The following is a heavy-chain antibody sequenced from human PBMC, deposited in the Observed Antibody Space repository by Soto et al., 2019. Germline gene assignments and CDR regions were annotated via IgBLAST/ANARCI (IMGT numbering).Heavy chain of an antibody. CDR2: ISGSGGSA. Sequence: GGSLRLSCADSGFTFSSYAMSWVRQAPGKGLEWVSAISGSGGSAYYADSVKGRFTISRDNSKNTLYLQMNSLRAEDTAVYYCAKAGVVVPAAINYYYGMDVWGQGTTVTVSS. CDR3: AKAGVVVPAAINYYYGMDV. J-gene: IGHJ6*02. V-gene: IGHV3-23*01. CDR1: GFTFSSYA. D-gene: IGHD2-2*01.